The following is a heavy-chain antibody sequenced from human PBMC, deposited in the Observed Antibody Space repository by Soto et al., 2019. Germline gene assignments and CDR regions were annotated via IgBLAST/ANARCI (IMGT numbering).Heavy chain of an antibody. CDR1: GYTLTGLS. CDR2: FDPEDGET. D-gene: IGHD2-15*01. Sequence: ASVKVSCKVSGYTLTGLSMHWVRQAPGKGLEWMGGFDPEDGETIYAQKFQGRVTMTEDTSTDTAYMELSSLRSEDTAVYYCATVPPYCSSTSCYLGYCSGGSCYFYWGQGTLVTVSS. J-gene: IGHJ4*02. V-gene: IGHV1-24*01. CDR3: ATVPPYCSSTSCYLGYCSGGSCYFY.